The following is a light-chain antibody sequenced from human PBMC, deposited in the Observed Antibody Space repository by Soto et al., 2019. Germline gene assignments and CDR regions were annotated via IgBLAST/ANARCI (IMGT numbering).Light chain of an antibody. CDR3: QSWDTGIHRV. Sequence: QPVLPQSPSASASLGASVKLTCTLSSGHSTYAIAWHQQQPEKGPRYLMKLNSDGSHTKGDGIPERFSGSSSGAERYLSISSLQSEDEADYYCQSWDTGIHRVFGGGTKLTVL. V-gene: IGLV4-69*01. CDR1: SGHSTYA. CDR2: LNSDGSH. J-gene: IGLJ2*01.